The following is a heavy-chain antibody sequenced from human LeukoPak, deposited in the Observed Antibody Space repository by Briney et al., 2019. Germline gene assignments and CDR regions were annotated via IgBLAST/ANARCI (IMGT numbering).Heavy chain of an antibody. CDR1: GYTFTGYY. Sequence: ASVKVSCKASGYTFTGYYMHWVRQAPGQGPEWMGWINPNSGGTNYAQKFQGRVTMTRDTSISTAYMELSRLRSDDTAVYYCARDGRIVGATVPRWFDPWGQGTLVTVSS. CDR3: ARDGRIVGATVPRWFDP. D-gene: IGHD1-26*01. V-gene: IGHV1-2*02. CDR2: INPNSGGT. J-gene: IGHJ5*02.